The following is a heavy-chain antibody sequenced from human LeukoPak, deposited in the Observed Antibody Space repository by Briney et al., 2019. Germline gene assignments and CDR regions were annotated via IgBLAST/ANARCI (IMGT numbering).Heavy chain of an antibody. J-gene: IGHJ4*02. Sequence: GGSLRLSCAASGFTFSSYAMSWVRQAPGKGLEWVSAISGSGGSTYYADFVKGRFTISRDNSKNTLYLQMNSLRAEDTAVYYCAKSDSSGWYREDYWGQGTLVTVSS. CDR2: ISGSGGST. CDR3: AKSDSSGWYREDY. CDR1: GFTFSSYA. V-gene: IGHV3-23*01. D-gene: IGHD6-19*01.